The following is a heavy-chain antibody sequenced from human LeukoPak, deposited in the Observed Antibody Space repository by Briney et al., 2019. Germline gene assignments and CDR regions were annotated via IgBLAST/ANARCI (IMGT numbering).Heavy chain of an antibody. D-gene: IGHD3-22*01. CDR2: IYYSGRT. J-gene: IGHJ3*02. Sequence: TASETLSLTCTVSDGSISRHYWSWIRQPPGKGLEWTGYIYYSGRTKWNPSLQSRVTVSLDTSENNFSLKLTSVTAADTAVYCCARLLDNDSSGDPDTFDMWGQGTVVTVSS. CDR1: DGSISRHY. CDR3: ARLLDNDSSGDPDTFDM. V-gene: IGHV4-59*11.